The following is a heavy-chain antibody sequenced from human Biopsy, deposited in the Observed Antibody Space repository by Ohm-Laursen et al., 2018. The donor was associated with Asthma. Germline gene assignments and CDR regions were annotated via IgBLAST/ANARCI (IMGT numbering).Heavy chain of an antibody. J-gene: IGHJ6*02. V-gene: IGHV1-18*01. CDR2: ISVYNGNT. CDR1: GYTFNSAG. Sequence: SSVKVSCKPSGYTFNSAGITWVRQAPGQGLEWMGGISVYNGNTKVAQKLQDRVTMITDTSTSTAYMELRSLRSDDTAVYFCARAVDYSHYYGIDVWGQGTTVTVS. D-gene: IGHD3-10*01. CDR3: ARAVDYSHYYGIDV.